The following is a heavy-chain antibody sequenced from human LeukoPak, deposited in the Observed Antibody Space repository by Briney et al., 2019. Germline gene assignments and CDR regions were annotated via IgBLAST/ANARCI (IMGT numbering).Heavy chain of an antibody. CDR3: AKDLRVTSRLGYFDY. V-gene: IGHV3-23*01. CDR1: GCTFNTYA. J-gene: IGHJ4*02. D-gene: IGHD3-9*01. CDR2: ISADVAHT. Sequence: PGGSLRLSCAASGCTFNTYALTWALLSPDQGLEWVSSISADVAHTYYAESVKGRFTISRDEYPDTVYLQMNRLRGEETAVYFCAKDLRVTSRLGYFDYWGQGTLVTVST.